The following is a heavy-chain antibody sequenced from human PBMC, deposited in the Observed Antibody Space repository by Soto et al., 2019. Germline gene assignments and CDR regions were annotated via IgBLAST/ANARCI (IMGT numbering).Heavy chain of an antibody. CDR3: AREAGPDRWFDP. V-gene: IGHV4-4*07. J-gene: IGHJ5*02. CDR2: ISTSGTT. Sequence: ETLSLACTVSGASISSYFWTWIRQPAGKGLDWIGRISTSGTTNYNPSLKSRVTMSVDTSKNHFSLNLSSVTAADTAVYYCAREAGPDRWFDPWGQGTLVTVSS. D-gene: IGHD6-19*01. CDR1: GASISSYF.